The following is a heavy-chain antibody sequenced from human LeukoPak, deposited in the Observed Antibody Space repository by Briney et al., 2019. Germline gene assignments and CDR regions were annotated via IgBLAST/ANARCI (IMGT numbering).Heavy chain of an antibody. Sequence: GSLRLSCAASGFTFSTYSMSWVRQPPGKGLEWIGEINHSGSTNYNPSLKSRVTISVDTSKNQFSLKLSSVTAADTAVYYCARRARLVVVVAATRYWFDPWGQGTLVTVSS. J-gene: IGHJ5*02. D-gene: IGHD2-15*01. CDR1: GFTFSTYS. CDR2: INHSGST. V-gene: IGHV4-34*01. CDR3: ARRARLVVVVAATRYWFDP.